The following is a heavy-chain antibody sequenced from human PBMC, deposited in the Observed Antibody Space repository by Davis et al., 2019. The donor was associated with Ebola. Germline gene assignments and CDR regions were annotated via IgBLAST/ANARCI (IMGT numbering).Heavy chain of an antibody. CDR2: IYYSGGT. D-gene: IGHD3-3*01. CDR1: GGSFSDYY. CDR3: ARVRGDFWSGYASYHYYGMDV. Sequence: SETLSLTCAVFGGSFSDYYWSCIRQPPGKGLEWIGYIYYSGGTNYNPSLASRVTISVDTSKNQFSLRLSSVTVADTAVYYCARVRGDFWSGYASYHYYGMDVWGTGTTVTASS. J-gene: IGHJ6*04. V-gene: IGHV4-59*01.